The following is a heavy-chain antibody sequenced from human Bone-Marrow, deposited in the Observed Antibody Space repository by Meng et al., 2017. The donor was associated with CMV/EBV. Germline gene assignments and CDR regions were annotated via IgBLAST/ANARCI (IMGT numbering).Heavy chain of an antibody. Sequence: RLQLQAPGPGLVKPSETLSLTCTVSGGSISSSSYYWSWIRQPPGKGLEWIAEINHSGNTNYNPSLKSRVTISVDTSKNQFSLKLSSVTAADTAVYYCATVGLGMNWFDPWGQGTLVTVSS. J-gene: IGHJ5*02. CDR1: GGSISSSSYY. CDR3: ATVGLGMNWFDP. V-gene: IGHV4-39*06. CDR2: INHSGNT.